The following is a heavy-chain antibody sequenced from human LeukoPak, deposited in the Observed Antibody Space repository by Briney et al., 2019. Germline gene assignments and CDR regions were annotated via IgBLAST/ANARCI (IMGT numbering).Heavy chain of an antibody. CDR2: IIPIFGTA. V-gene: IGHV1-69*05. J-gene: IGHJ4*02. D-gene: IGHD6-13*01. Sequence: ASVKVSCKASGGTFSSHAISWVRQAPGQGLEWMGRIIPIFGTANYALKFQGRVTITTDESTSTAYMELSSLRSEDTAVYYCARDRLAAAGTVFDYWGQGTLVTVSS. CDR3: ARDRLAAAGTVFDY. CDR1: GGTFSSHA.